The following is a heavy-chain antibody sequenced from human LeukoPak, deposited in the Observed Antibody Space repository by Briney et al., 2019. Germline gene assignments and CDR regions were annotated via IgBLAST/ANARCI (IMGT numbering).Heavy chain of an antibody. V-gene: IGHV4-39*07. CDR1: GGSISSSDSY. J-gene: IGHJ2*01. D-gene: IGHD2-2*01. CDR3: ATYRTSFIYWYFDL. Sequence: PSETLSLTCTVSGGSISSSDSYWGWIRQPPGKGLEWIGSIYYTGSTNYNPSLKSRVSLSVDTSKNQFSLELSSVTAADTAVYYCATYRTSFIYWYFDLWGRGTLVTVSS. CDR2: IYYTGST.